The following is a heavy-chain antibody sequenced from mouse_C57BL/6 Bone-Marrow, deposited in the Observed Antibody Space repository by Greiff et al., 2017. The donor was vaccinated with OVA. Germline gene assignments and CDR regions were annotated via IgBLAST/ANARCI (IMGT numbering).Heavy chain of an antibody. D-gene: IGHD1-1*01. CDR1: GYTFTSYW. Sequence: VKLQQPGAELVKPGASVKMSCKASGYTFTSYWITWVKQRPGQGLEWIGDIYPGSGSTNYNEKFKSKATLTVDTSSSTAYMQLSSLTSEDSAVYYCARSTTVVEGWFAYWGQGTLVTVSA. CDR2: IYPGSGST. V-gene: IGHV1-55*01. CDR3: ARSTTVVEGWFAY. J-gene: IGHJ3*01.